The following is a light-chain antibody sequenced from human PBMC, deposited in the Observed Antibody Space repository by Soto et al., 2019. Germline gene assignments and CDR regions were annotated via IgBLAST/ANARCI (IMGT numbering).Light chain of an antibody. CDR1: QDITDS. CDR3: QQFDKLPPT. CDR2: DAS. V-gene: IGKV1-33*01. J-gene: IGKJ1*01. Sequence: DIQLTQSPSSLSASVGDRFTITCHASQDITDSLNWYQQKPGKAPNVLISDASNLKRGVPSRSSGSGSGTDFTFSISSLQPEDIATYYCQQFDKLPPTFGQGTKVDIK.